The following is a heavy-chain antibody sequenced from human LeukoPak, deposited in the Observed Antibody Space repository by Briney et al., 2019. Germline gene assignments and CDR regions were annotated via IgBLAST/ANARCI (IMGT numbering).Heavy chain of an antibody. V-gene: IGHV1-8*01. D-gene: IGHD3-3*01. CDR3: ARGPTRITIFGVVITGLIDY. J-gene: IGHJ4*02. CDR1: GYTFTSYD. Sequence: GASVKVSCKASGYTFTSYDINWVRQATGQGLEWMGWMNPNSGNTGYAQKFQGRVTMTRNTSISTAYMELSSLRSEDTAVYYCARGPTRITIFGVVITGLIDYWGQGTLVTVSS. CDR2: MNPNSGNT.